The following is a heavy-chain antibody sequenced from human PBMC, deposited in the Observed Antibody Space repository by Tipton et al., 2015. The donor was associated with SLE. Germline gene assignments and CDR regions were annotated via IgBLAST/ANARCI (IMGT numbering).Heavy chain of an antibody. CDR3: ARGLVTAIPSY. CDR1: GSTFTGYY. V-gene: IGHV1-2*06. D-gene: IGHD2-21*02. Sequence: QLVQSGAEVKKPGASVKVSCKASGSTFTGYYMHRVRQAPGQGLEWMGRINPNSGGTNYAQKCQGRVSMTRDSSISTAYMELSRLRSDDSAVYYCARGLVTAIPSYWGQGTLVSFSS. J-gene: IGHJ4*02. CDR2: INPNSGGT.